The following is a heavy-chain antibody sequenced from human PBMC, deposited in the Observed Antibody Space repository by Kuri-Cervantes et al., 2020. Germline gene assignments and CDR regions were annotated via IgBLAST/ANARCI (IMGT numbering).Heavy chain of an antibody. CDR3: ARDGSGYEPRWFDP. CDR2: IIPICGTA. J-gene: IGHJ5*02. V-gene: IGHV1-69*05. D-gene: IGHD5-12*01. Sequence: SVKVSCKASGGTFSSYAISWVRQAPGQGLEWMGGIIPICGTANYAQKFQGRVTITTDESTSTAYMELSSLRSEDTAVYYCARDGSGYEPRWFDPWGQGTLVTVSS. CDR1: GGTFSSYA.